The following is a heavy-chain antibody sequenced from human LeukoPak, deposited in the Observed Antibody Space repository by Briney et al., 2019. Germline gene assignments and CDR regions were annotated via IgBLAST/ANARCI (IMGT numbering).Heavy chain of an antibody. Sequence: ASVKVSCKASGYTFTSYGISWVRQAPGQGLEWMGWISAYNGNTNYAQKLQGRVTMTTDTSTSKAYMELRSLRSDDTAVYYCARGYCSGGSCYSVGNFQHWGQGTLVTVSS. CDR3: ARGYCSGGSCYSVGNFQH. CDR2: ISAYNGNT. V-gene: IGHV1-18*01. D-gene: IGHD2-15*01. CDR1: GYTFTSYG. J-gene: IGHJ1*01.